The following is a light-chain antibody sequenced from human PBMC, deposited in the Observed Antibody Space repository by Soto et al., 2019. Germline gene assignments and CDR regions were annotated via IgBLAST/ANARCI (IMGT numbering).Light chain of an antibody. CDR2: VAS. J-gene: IGKJ3*01. CDR1: QDIGTW. Sequence: DIQLTQSPSSVSASVGDRVTITCRASQDIGTWLAWYQQKPRKAPKLLIYVASNLQSGVPSLFSRAGSGTDFNLTITSLQPEDFTTYHCQQADSLPFTFGPGTKVDFK. CDR3: QQADSLPFT. V-gene: IGKV1-12*01.